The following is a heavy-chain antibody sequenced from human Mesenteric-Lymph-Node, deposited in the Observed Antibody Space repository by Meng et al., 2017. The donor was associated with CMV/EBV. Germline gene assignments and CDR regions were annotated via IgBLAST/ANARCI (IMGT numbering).Heavy chain of an antibody. V-gene: IGHV3-23*01. CDR2: IRHSGGST. J-gene: IGHJ6*02. Sequence: GGSLRLSCAASGFTFSTYAMTWVRQAPGKGLEWVSAIRHSGGSTYYADSVKGRFTISRDNSKNTLYLQMNSLRAEDTAVYYCARGLQQLVPIYYYYGMDVWGQGTTVTVSS. D-gene: IGHD6-13*01. CDR1: GFTFSTYA. CDR3: ARGLQQLVPIYYYYGMDV.